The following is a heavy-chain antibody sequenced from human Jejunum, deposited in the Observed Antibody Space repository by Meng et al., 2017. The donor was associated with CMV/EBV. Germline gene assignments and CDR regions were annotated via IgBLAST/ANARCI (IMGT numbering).Heavy chain of an antibody. CDR1: GYTLSTYW. D-gene: IGHD2-21*01. V-gene: IGHV3-7*01. CDR3: AAYTNDALDI. J-gene: IGHJ3*02. Sequence: CGASGYTLSTYWMSWVRQAPGKGLEWVANINEDGEKIYYVDSVKGRFTISRDNAKNSLCLQMYSLRAEDTAVYYCAAYTNDALDIWGQGTMVTVSS. CDR2: INEDGEKI.